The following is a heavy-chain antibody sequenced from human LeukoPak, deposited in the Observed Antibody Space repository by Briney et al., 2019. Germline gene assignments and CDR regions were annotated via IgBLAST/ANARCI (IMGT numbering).Heavy chain of an antibody. D-gene: IGHD3-22*01. CDR3: ARAGGRGYDYYYYMDV. J-gene: IGHJ6*03. CDR1: GYTFTGYY. CDR2: INPNSGGT. Sequence: VASVKVSCKASGYTFTGYYMHWVRQAPGQGLEWMGWINPNSGGTNYAQKFQGRVTMTRDTSISTANMELRWLRSEDTAVDYCARAGGRGYDYYYYMDVWGKGTTVTISS. V-gene: IGHV1-2*02.